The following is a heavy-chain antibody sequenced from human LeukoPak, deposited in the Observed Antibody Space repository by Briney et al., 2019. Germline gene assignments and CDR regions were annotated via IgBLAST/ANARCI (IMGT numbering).Heavy chain of an antibody. Sequence: PWGTLSLTCAVSGASIISNNWWSWVRQPSGKGLEWIGEIWHSGTTNYNPSLKSRVTISVDNSKNQFSLKLNSVTAADTAVYYCMGADYGGHWGQGTLVTVSS. CDR1: GASIISNNW. J-gene: IGHJ4*02. CDR2: IWHSGTT. CDR3: MGADYGGH. D-gene: IGHD4-17*01. V-gene: IGHV4-4*02.